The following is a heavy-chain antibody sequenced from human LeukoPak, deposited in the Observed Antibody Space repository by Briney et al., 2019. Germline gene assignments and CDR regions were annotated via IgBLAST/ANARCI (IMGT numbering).Heavy chain of an antibody. CDR1: GGSISSYY. Sequence: PSETLPPTCTVSGGSISSYYWSWIRQPAGKGLEWIGRIYTSGSTNYNPSLKSRVTMSVDTSKNQFSLKLSSVTAADTAVYYCARDRRDYYGSGSYSVFDYWGQGTLVTVSS. J-gene: IGHJ4*02. CDR3: ARDRRDYYGSGSYSVFDY. CDR2: IYTSGST. V-gene: IGHV4-4*07. D-gene: IGHD3-10*01.